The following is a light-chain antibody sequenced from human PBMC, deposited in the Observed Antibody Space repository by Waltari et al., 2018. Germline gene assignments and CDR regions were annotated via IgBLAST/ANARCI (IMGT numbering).Light chain of an antibody. CDR3: QHYSSSSWT. CDR2: GAS. Sequence: EIVLTQSPGTLSLSPWDRATLSCRASQSVSSTYLAWYQQKPGQAPGLLIYGASSRATGIPDRFSGSGSGTDFTLTISRLEPEDFAVYYCQHYSSSSWTFGQGTKVEIK. J-gene: IGKJ1*01. CDR1: QSVSSTY. V-gene: IGKV3-20*01.